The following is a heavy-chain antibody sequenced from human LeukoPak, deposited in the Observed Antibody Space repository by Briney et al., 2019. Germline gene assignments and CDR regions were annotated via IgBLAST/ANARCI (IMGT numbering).Heavy chain of an antibody. CDR1: GFTFRSYW. Sequence: PGGSLRLSCAASGFTFRSYWMSWVRQAPGKGLEWVSYSSSSGSTKYYADSVKGRFTISRDNAKNSLYLQMNSLRAEDTAVYYCARSNRYSSGGDWFDPWGQGTLVTVSS. CDR3: ARSNRYSSGGDWFDP. D-gene: IGHD6-25*01. V-gene: IGHV3-48*03. J-gene: IGHJ5*02. CDR2: SSSSGSTK.